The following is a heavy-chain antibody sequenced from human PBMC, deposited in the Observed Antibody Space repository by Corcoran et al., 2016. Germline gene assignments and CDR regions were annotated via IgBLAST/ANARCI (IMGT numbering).Heavy chain of an antibody. V-gene: IGHV1-46*01. Sequence: QVQLVQSGAEVKKPGASVKVSCKASGYTFTIYYMHWVRQAPGQGLEWMGIINPSGGSTSYAQKFQGRVTMTRDTSTSTVYMELSSLRSEDTAVYYCARDFRPVGAYYDFWSGDLWGQGTLVTVSS. J-gene: IGHJ4*02. D-gene: IGHD3-3*01. CDR2: INPSGGST. CDR1: GYTFTIYY. CDR3: ARDFRPVGAYYDFWSGDL.